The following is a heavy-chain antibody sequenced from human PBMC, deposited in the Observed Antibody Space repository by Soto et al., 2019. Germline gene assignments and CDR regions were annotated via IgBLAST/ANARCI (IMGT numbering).Heavy chain of an antibody. J-gene: IGHJ4*02. D-gene: IGHD3-10*01. CDR2: IIPIFGTA. CDR1: GGTFSSYA. CDR3: ARDRGGGSGSYYTSDY. Sequence: QVQLVQSGAEVQKPGSSVKVSCKASGGTFSSYAISWVRQAPGQGLEWMGGIIPIFGTANYAQKFQGRVTITADESTSTAYMELSSLRSEDTAVYYCARDRGGGSGSYYTSDYWGQGTLVTVSS. V-gene: IGHV1-69*01.